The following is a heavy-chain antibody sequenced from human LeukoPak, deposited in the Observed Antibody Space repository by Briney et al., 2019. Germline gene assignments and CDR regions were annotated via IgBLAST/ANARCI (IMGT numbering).Heavy chain of an antibody. CDR1: GFTFSSYI. Sequence: GGSLRLSCAASGFTFSSYIMNWVRQAPGKGLDWVSSISSTSSYIYYADSVKGRFTIPRDNAKNSLYLQMNSLRAEDTAVYYCARGRRGDYALDYWGQGTLVTVSS. CDR3: ARGRRGDYALDY. V-gene: IGHV3-21*01. J-gene: IGHJ4*02. CDR2: ISSTSSYI. D-gene: IGHD4-17*01.